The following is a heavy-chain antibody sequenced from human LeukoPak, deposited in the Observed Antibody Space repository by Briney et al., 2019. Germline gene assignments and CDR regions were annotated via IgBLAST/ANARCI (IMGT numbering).Heavy chain of an antibody. CDR2: INSDGSTT. Sequence: GGSLRLSCTASGFTFISYWMHWVRQAPGKGLVWVSRINSDGSTTSYAASVKGRFTISRDTAKNTLYLQMNSLRAEDTAVYYCARGHHYYDSSAYYYWGQGTLVTVSS. J-gene: IGHJ4*02. CDR3: ARGHHYYDSSAYYY. V-gene: IGHV3-74*01. CDR1: GFTFISYW. D-gene: IGHD3-22*01.